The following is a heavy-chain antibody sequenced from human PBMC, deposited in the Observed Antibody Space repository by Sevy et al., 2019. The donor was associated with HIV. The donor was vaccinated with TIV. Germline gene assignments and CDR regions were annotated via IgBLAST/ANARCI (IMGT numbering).Heavy chain of an antibody. V-gene: IGHV3-15*01. CDR3: ITDPAYRGYDEEVINYYFYGMDV. Sequence: GGSLRLSCTASGFTFSSAWMSWVRQAPGKGLEWVGRIKSEFDGGAIDYAAPVKGRFTISREDSKNTVYLQMNSLKTEETAVYYCITDPAYRGYDEEVINYYFYGMDVRGQGTTVTVSS. CDR1: GFTFSSAW. D-gene: IGHD5-12*01. J-gene: IGHJ6*02. CDR2: IKSEFDGGAI.